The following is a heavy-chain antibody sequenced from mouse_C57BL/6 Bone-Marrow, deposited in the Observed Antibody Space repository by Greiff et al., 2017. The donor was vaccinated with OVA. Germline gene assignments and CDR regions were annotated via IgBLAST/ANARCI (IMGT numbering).Heavy chain of an antibody. CDR1: GYSITSGYY. CDR2: ISYDGSN. J-gene: IGHJ3*01. CDR3: ARDLWFAY. Sequence: EESGPGLVKPSQSLSLTCSVTGYSITSGYYWNWIRQFPGNKLEWMGYISYDGSNNYNPSLKNRISITRDTSKNQFFLKLNSVTTEDTATYYCARDLWFAYWGQGTLVTVSA. V-gene: IGHV3-6*01.